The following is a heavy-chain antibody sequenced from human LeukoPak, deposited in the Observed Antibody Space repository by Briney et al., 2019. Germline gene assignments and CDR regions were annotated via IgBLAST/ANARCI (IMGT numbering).Heavy chain of an antibody. V-gene: IGHV4-59*08. CDR2: IYYSGST. D-gene: IGHD6-19*01. Sequence: SETLSLTCTVSGGSISSYYWSWIRQPPGKGLEWIGYIYYSGSTNYNPSLKSRVTISVDTSKNQFSLKLSSVTAADTAVYYCARVYSSGWYDYWYFDLWGRGTLVTVSS. J-gene: IGHJ2*01. CDR1: GGSISSYY. CDR3: ARVYSSGWYDYWYFDL.